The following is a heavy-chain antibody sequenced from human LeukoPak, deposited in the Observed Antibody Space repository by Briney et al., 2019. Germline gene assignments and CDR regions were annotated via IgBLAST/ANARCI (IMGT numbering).Heavy chain of an antibody. CDR1: GGTFSSYA. V-gene: IGHV1-69*05. CDR3: ARTRYYDSSGGGY. D-gene: IGHD3-22*01. CDR2: IIPIFGTA. Sequence: GASVKVSCKASGGTFSSYAISWVRQAPGQGLEWMGRIIPIFGTANYAQKFQGRVTITTDESTSTAYMELSSLRSEDTAVYYCARTRYYDSSGGGYWGQGTLVTVSS. J-gene: IGHJ4*02.